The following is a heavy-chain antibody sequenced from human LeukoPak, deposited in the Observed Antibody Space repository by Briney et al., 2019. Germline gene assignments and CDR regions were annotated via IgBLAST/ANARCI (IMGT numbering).Heavy chain of an antibody. CDR3: AKPIWDFDF. D-gene: IGHD3-9*01. CDR2: ISGSGGSI. Sequence: GGSLRLSCTASGFTFSSYAMNWVRQAPGKGLEWVSGISGSGGSIYYADSVRGRFTISRDNSKNKVYLQMNSLRVEDTALYYCAKPIWDFDFWGQGTLVTVSS. V-gene: IGHV3-23*01. J-gene: IGHJ4*02. CDR1: GFTFSSYA.